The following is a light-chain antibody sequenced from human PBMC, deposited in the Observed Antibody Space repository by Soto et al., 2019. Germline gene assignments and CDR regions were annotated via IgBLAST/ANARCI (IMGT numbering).Light chain of an antibody. V-gene: IGKV1-5*03. CDR2: KAS. CDR1: QSISTW. J-gene: IGKJ1*01. CDR3: QQYNSYSPT. Sequence: DIQMTQSPSTLSASVGDRVTVTCRASQSISTWLAWYQQKPGKAPKLLIYKASSLESGVPSRFSGSGSGTEFTLTISGLQPDDFASNYCQQYNSYSPTFGQGTKVEIK.